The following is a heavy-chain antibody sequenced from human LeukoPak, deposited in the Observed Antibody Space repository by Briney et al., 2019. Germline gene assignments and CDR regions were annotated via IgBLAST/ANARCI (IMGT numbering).Heavy chain of an antibody. Sequence: SVKVSCKASGGTFSSYAIIWVRQAPGQGLEWMGRIIPILGIANYAQKFQGGVTITADKSTSTAYMELSSLRSEDTAVYYCARETGSYYFDYWGQGTLVTVSS. J-gene: IGHJ4*02. CDR1: GGTFSSYA. CDR2: IIPILGIA. CDR3: ARETGSYYFDY. D-gene: IGHD1-1*01. V-gene: IGHV1-69*04.